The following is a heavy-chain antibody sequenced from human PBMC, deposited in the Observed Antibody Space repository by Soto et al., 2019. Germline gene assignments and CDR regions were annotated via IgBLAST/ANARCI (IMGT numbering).Heavy chain of an antibody. CDR3: ARVGGWFFPDY. D-gene: IGHD2-15*01. Sequence: QVQLVQSGAEEKKPGASVKVSCKASGYTFTSYAMHWVRQAPGQRLEWMGWINAGNGNTKYSQKFQGSVTITRDTSASTAYMELSSLRSEDTAVYYCARVGGWFFPDYWGQGTLVTVSS. J-gene: IGHJ4*02. CDR1: GYTFTSYA. CDR2: INAGNGNT. V-gene: IGHV1-3*05.